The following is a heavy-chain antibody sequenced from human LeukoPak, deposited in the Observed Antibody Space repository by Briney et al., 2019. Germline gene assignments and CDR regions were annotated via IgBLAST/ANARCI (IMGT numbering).Heavy chain of an antibody. V-gene: IGHV4-34*01. Sequence: SETLSLTCAVYGGSFSGYYWSWIRQPPGKGLEWIGEINHSGSTNYNPSLKSRVTISVDTSKNQFSLKLSSVTAADTAVYYCARAVPLWWYPYFDYWGQGTLVNVSS. CDR2: INHSGST. D-gene: IGHD2-21*01. J-gene: IGHJ4*02. CDR1: GGSFSGYY. CDR3: ARAVPLWWYPYFDY.